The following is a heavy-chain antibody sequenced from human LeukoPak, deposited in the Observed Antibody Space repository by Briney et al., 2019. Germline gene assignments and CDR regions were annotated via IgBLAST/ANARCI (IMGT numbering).Heavy chain of an antibody. CDR3: AKHGREGSFEMRDS. CDR2: INPNSGGT. V-gene: IGHV1-2*02. J-gene: IGHJ4*02. D-gene: IGHD3-10*01. CDR1: GYTFTGYY. Sequence: ASVKVSCKASGYTFTGYYMHWVRQAPGQGLEWMGWINPNSGGTNYAQKFQGRVTITTDESTSTAYMELSSLRSEDTAVYYCAKHGREGSFEMRDSWGQGTLVTVSS.